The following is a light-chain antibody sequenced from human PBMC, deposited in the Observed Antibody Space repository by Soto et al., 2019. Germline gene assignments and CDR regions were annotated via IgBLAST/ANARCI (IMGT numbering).Light chain of an antibody. Sequence: DIQMTQSPSSLSASVGDRVTITCQASQDINKFLNWYQQKPGRAPNLLIYDASDLEPGVPSRFSGSGSGTHFTFTISSLQAEDIATYYCQQSVDLPTFGGGTKVEIK. V-gene: IGKV1-33*01. CDR2: DAS. J-gene: IGKJ4*01. CDR3: QQSVDLPT. CDR1: QDINKF.